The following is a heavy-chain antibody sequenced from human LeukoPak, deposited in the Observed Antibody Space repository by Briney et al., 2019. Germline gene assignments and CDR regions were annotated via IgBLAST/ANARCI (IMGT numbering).Heavy chain of an antibody. CDR3: VGDYAQADAFDI. CDR2: INPNSGGT. D-gene: IGHD4-17*01. CDR1: GYTFTGYY. Sequence: ASVKVSCKASGYTFTGYYMHWVRQAPGQGLEWMGWINPNSGGTNYAQKFQGRVTVTRDTSISTAYMELSRLRSDDTAVYYCVGDYAQADAFDIWGQGTLVTVSS. J-gene: IGHJ3*02. V-gene: IGHV1-2*02.